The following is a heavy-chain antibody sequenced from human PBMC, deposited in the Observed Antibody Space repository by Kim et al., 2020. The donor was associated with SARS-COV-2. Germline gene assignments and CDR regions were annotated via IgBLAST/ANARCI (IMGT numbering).Heavy chain of an antibody. CDR1: TYSSTSYW. Sequence: GESLKISCKGPTYSSTSYWIGWVRQMPGKGLESMGIIYLGDSDTRYRPSFEGQVTISADKSINTAYLQWSSLKASDTGKYYCASVHSRGGNYYFADWGQGTPVTVAS. V-gene: IGHV5-51*01. CDR3: ASVHSRGGNYYFAD. D-gene: IGHD1-26*01. CDR2: IYLGDSDT. J-gene: IGHJ4*02.